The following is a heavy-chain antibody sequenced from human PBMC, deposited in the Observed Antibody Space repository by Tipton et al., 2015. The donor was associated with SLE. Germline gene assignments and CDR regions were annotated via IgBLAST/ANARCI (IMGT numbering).Heavy chain of an antibody. V-gene: IGHV4-59*01. J-gene: IGHJ4*02. CDR1: GGSISGYY. Sequence: TLSLTCTVSGGSISGYYWSWIQQSPGKGLEWIGDLYSSGSTNYNPSLKSRVTISVDTSNNQFSLKVTYVTAADTAVYFCARSEVVSALPDYWGQGTLVTVSS. D-gene: IGHD2-21*01. CDR3: ARSEVVSALPDY. CDR2: LYSSGST.